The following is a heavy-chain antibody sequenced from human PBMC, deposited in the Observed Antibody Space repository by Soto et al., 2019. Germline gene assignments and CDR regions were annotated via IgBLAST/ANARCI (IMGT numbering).Heavy chain of an antibody. CDR2: INDSGST. V-gene: IGHV4-34*01. CDR1: GGSFSCHY. D-gene: IGHD2-2*01. J-gene: IGHJ5*02. Sequence: SETLSLTCAVYGGSFSCHYWSWIRQPPGKGLEWIGEINDSGSTNYNPSLKSRVTISVDTSKNQFSPNLSSVTAADTALYYCARGLSFVVVPTAIRWFAPWGQGTLVTVSS. CDR3: ARGLSFVVVPTAIRWFAP.